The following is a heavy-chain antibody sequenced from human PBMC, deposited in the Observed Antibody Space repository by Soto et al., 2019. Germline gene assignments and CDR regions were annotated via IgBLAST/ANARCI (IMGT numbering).Heavy chain of an antibody. CDR2: IYHSGST. CDR1: GYSISSGYY. Sequence: SETLSLTCAVSGYSISSGYYWGWIRQPPGKGLEWIGSIYHSGSTYYNPSLKSRVTISVGTSKNQFPLKLSSVTAADTSVYYCARDMSVGMIQLLVPTNGFDPWGQGTLVTVSS. D-gene: IGHD5-18*01. V-gene: IGHV4-38-2*02. CDR3: ARDMSVGMIQLLVPTNGFDP. J-gene: IGHJ5*02.